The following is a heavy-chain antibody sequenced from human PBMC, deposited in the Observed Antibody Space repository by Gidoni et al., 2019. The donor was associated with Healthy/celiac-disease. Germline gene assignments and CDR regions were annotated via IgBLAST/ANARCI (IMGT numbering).Heavy chain of an antibody. Sequence: QLQLQESGPGLVTPSETMSLTCTVSGGSISSSSYYWGWIRQPPGKGLEWIGSIYYSGSTYYNPSLKRRVTISVDTSKNQFSLKLSSVTAADTAVYYCAREEWFYDFWSGYYDWGQGTLVTVSS. J-gene: IGHJ4*02. CDR1: GGSISSSSYY. CDR3: AREEWFYDFWSGYYD. D-gene: IGHD3-3*01. V-gene: IGHV4-39*01. CDR2: IYYSGST.